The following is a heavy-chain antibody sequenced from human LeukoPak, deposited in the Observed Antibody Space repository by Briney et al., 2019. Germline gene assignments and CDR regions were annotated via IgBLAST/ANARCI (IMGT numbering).Heavy chain of an antibody. CDR3: VRHPSARFDF. CDR1: GFSFSSYW. Sequence: GRALRLSCAASGFSFSSYWMTWGRQAPGKGLEWVANIKPDGSEKYYADSVEGRFTISRDNAKNSLYLQMNSLRAEDTAVYYCVRHPSARFDFWGQGTLVTVSS. V-gene: IGHV3-7*01. CDR2: IKPDGSEK. J-gene: IGHJ4*02.